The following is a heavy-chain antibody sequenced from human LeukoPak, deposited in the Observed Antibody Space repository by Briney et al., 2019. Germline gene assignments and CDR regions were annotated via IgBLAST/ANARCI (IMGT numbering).Heavy chain of an antibody. CDR1: GFTFSDYW. CDR3: VKERGGYGKYRTFES. J-gene: IGHJ4*02. Sequence: QPGGSLRLSCAASGFTFSDYWMSWVRQAPGKGLEWVANIKHDGSEKYYVASVKGRFTISKDIPKNSLYLQMNSLRTGDSAVYYCVKERGGYGKYRTFESWGQGTLVTVSS. D-gene: IGHD5-12*01. V-gene: IGHV3-7*01. CDR2: IKHDGSEK.